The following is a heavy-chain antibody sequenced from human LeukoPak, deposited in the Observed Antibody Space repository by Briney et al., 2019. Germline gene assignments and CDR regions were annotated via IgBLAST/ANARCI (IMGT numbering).Heavy chain of an antibody. CDR3: ARDRRDDFWSGYQPPDY. Sequence: PGGSLRLSCAASGFTFSSYSMNWVRQAPGKGLEWVSYISSSSSTIYYADSVKGRFTISRDNSKNTLYLQMNSLRAEDTAVYYCARDRRDDFWSGYQPPDYWGQGTLVTVSS. D-gene: IGHD3-3*01. V-gene: IGHV3-48*01. CDR2: ISSSSSTI. J-gene: IGHJ4*02. CDR1: GFTFSSYS.